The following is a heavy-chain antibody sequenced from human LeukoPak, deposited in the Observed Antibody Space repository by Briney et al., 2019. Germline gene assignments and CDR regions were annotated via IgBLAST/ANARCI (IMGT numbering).Heavy chain of an antibody. V-gene: IGHV3-48*03. CDR3: ARVAYYYYYYMDV. J-gene: IGHJ6*03. Sequence: GGSLRLSCAASGFTFSSYEMNWVRQAPGKGLEWVSYISSSGSTIYYADSVKGRFTISRDNAKNSLYLQMNSLRAEDTAVYYCARVAYYYYYYMDVWGKGTTVTISS. CDR1: GFTFSSYE. CDR2: ISSSGSTI.